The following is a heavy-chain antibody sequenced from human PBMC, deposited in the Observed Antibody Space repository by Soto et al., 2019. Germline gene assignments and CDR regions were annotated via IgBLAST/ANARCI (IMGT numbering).Heavy chain of an antibody. D-gene: IGHD6-13*01. CDR3: VRQEYITTWYLNY. CDR1: GSTFRAYA. Sequence: EVQLLESGGGVVQPGGSLRPPWAAPGSTFRAYAMTWARRAQGKGREWASVISGSGGATYYANSVKGRFTISRDNSKNTLYLQMNSLRAEDTAVYYCVRQEYITTWYLNYWGQGTLVTVSS. V-gene: IGHV3-23*01. J-gene: IGHJ4*02. CDR2: ISGSGGAT.